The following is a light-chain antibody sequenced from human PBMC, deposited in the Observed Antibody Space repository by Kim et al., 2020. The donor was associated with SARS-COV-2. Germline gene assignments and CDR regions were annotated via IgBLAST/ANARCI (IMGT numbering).Light chain of an antibody. CDR3: SSYTSSGTYV. CDR2: DVS. V-gene: IGLV2-14*03. Sequence: QSALTQPASVSGSPGQSITISCTGTSSDVGNYNYVSWYQQHPGKAPKLMIYDVSKRPSGVSDRFSGSKSGNTASLTISGLQAEDEADYYCSSYTSSGTYVFGTGTKVTVL. J-gene: IGLJ1*01. CDR1: SSDVGNYNY.